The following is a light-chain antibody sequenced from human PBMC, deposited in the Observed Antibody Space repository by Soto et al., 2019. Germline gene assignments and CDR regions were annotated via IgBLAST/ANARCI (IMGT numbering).Light chain of an antibody. CDR1: YSNIGTNT. V-gene: IGLV1-44*01. Sequence: QSVLTQPPSVSATPGQRVTISCSGTYSNIGTNTVAWYQRLPGTAPKLLIYSNNERPSGLPDRFSGSKSGSSASLAISGLKSEEEADYYCAAGDDILNRPRMLFGGGTKVPVL. CDR2: SNN. J-gene: IGLJ2*01. CDR3: AAGDDILNRPRML.